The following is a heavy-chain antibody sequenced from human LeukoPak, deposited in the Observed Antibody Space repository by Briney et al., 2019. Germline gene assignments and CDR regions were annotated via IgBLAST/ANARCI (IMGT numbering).Heavy chain of an antibody. Sequence: PGGSLRLSCAASGFTFSSYAMSWVRQAPGKGLEWVSAISGSGVSTYYADSVKGRFTISRDNSKNTLYLQMNSLRAEDSAVYYCAKVSSTVPTYYYYYMDVWGKGTTVIVSS. CDR1: GFTFSSYA. J-gene: IGHJ6*03. V-gene: IGHV3-23*01. CDR3: AKVSSTVPTYYYYYMDV. D-gene: IGHD4-17*01. CDR2: ISGSGVST.